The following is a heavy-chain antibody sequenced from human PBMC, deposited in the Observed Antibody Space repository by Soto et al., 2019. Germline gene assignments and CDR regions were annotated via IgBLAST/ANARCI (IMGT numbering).Heavy chain of an antibody. V-gene: IGHV4-61*01. CDR1: VGSVRSGSYY. CDR2: IYQSGTT. D-gene: IGHD3-22*01. Sequence: PTKTLALTPRVSVGSVRSGSYYWTWIRQPPGKGLEWIGYIYQSGTTNYNASLKSRVTISIDTSKNQFFLKLNSVTAADTAVYYCARDSIGRHDYRGQGNPVTVSS. CDR3: ARDSIGRHDY. J-gene: IGHJ4*02.